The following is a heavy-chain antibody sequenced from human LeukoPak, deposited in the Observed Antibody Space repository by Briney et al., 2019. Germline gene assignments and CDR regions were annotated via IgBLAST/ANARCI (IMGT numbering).Heavy chain of an antibody. CDR3: ARVGTWGYSYGLDY. Sequence: DSVKGRFTISRDNSKNTLYLQMNSLRAEDTAVYYCARVGTWGYSYGLDYWGQGTLVTVSS. D-gene: IGHD5-18*01. V-gene: IGHV3-66*01. J-gene: IGHJ4*02.